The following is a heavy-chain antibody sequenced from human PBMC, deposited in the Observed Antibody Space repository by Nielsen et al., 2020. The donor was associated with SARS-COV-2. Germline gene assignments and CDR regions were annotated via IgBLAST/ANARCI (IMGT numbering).Heavy chain of an antibody. CDR3: ARGEEMTDYESY. D-gene: IGHD4-17*01. J-gene: IGHJ4*02. Sequence: ASVKVSCKASGYTFTSYYMHWVRQATGQGLEWMGWMNPNSGNTGYAQKFQGRVTMTRNTSISTAYMELSSLRSEDTAVYYCARGEEMTDYESYWGQGTLVTVSS. CDR1: GYTFTSYY. CDR2: MNPNSGNT. V-gene: IGHV1-8*02.